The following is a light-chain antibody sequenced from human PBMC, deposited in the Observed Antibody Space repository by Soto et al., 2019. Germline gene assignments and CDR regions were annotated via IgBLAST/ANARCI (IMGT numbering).Light chain of an antibody. J-gene: IGLJ1*01. CDR2: DVT. CDR3: AAWDDTAHAYV. CDR1: SSDVGGYNY. Sequence: QSALTQPASVSGSPGQSITISCTGTSSDVGGYNYVSWYQQHPGRAPKLIIYDVTNRPSGISNRFSGSKSGNTATLAISGLRVDDDGDYFCAAWDDTAHAYVFGGGTKVTVL. V-gene: IGLV2-14*03.